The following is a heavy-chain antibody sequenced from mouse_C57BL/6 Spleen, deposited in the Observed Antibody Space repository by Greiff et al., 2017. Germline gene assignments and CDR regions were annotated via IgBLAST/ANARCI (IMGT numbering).Heavy chain of an antibody. CDR3: ARYSPSYYDYDGYYFDY. CDR1: GFTFTDYY. D-gene: IGHD2-4*01. J-gene: IGHJ2*01. V-gene: IGHV7-3*01. CDR2: IRNKANGYTT. Sequence: EVKVIESGGGLVQPGGSLSLSCAASGFTFTDYYMSWVRQPPGKALEWLGFIRNKANGYTTEYSASVKGRFTISRDNSQSILYLQMNALRAEDSAADYCARYSPSYYDYDGYYFDYWGQGTPLTVSS.